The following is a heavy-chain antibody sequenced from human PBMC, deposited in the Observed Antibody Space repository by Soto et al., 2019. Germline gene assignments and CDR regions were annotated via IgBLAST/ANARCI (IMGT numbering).Heavy chain of an antibody. V-gene: IGHV3-23*01. CDR1: GFIFSDYA. CDR2: ISGSGDRT. J-gene: IGHJ4*02. CDR3: ANWVEGTMVYFDY. Sequence: QSGGSLRLSCEASGFIFSDYAMSWARQAPGKGLEWVSAISGSGDRTYYADSVKGRFTISRDNSKSTLYLQMNSLRADDTAVYYCANWVEGTMVYFDYWGLGTLVTVSS. D-gene: IGHD2-8*01.